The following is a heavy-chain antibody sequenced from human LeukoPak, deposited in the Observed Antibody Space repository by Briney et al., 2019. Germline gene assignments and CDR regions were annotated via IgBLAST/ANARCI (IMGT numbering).Heavy chain of an antibody. CDR1: GGSFSGYY. Sequence: PSETLSLTCAVYGGSFSGYYWSWIRQPPGKGLEWIGEINHSGGTNYNPSLKSRVTISVDTSKNQFSLKLSSVTAADTAVYYCARVGGYSYGYDYWGQGTLVTVSS. CDR3: ARVGGYSYGYDY. CDR2: INHSGGT. V-gene: IGHV4-34*01. J-gene: IGHJ4*02. D-gene: IGHD5-18*01.